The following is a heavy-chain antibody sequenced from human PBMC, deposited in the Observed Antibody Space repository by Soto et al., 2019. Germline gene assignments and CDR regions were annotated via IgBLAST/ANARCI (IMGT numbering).Heavy chain of an antibody. CDR2: IYSSGNT. D-gene: IGHD2-21*01. J-gene: IGHJ4*02. CDR1: GGSINSRSHY. CDR3: ARHVKATGELDY. V-gene: IGHV4-39*01. Sequence: SETLSLTCTVSGGSINSRSHYWGWIRQPPGKGLERIGTIYSSGNTYYNQSLKNRVTISVDTSKNQFSMKLSFVTAADTAVYFCARHVKATGELDYWGQGTLVTVS.